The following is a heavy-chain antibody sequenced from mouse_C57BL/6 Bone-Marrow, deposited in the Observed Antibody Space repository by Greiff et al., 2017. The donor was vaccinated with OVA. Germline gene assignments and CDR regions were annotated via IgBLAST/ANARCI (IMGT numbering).Heavy chain of an antibody. CDR3: ASDDYDGYFDY. CDR2: IYPRSGNT. D-gene: IGHD2-4*01. Sequence: QVHVKQSGAELARPGASVKLSCKASGYTFTSYGISWVKQRTGQGLEWIGEIYPRSGNTYYNEKFKGKATLTADKSSSTAYMELRSLTSEDSAVYFCASDDYDGYFDYWGQGTTLTVSS. J-gene: IGHJ2*01. CDR1: GYTFTSYG. V-gene: IGHV1-81*01.